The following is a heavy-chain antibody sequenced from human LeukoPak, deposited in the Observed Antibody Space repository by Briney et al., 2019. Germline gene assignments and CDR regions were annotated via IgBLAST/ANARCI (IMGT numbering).Heavy chain of an antibody. CDR2: IIPIFGTA. V-gene: IGHV1-69*06. CDR1: GGTFISYA. J-gene: IGHJ2*01. D-gene: IGHD6-19*01. CDR3: ARALRYSSGWYGDWYFDL. Sequence: SVKVSCKASGGTFISYAISWVRQAPGQGLEWMGGIIPIFGTANYAQKFQGRVTITADKSTSTAYMELSSLRSEDTAVYYCARALRYSSGWYGDWYFDLWGRGTLVTVSS.